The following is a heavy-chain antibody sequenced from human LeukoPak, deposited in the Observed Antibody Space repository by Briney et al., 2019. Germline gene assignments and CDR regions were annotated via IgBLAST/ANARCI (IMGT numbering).Heavy chain of an antibody. CDR2: IHHSGST. J-gene: IGHJ3*02. D-gene: IGHD3-16*01. CDR1: GYSISSGYY. CDR3: ARVWAQDPKRAFDI. V-gene: IGHV4-38-2*01. Sequence: SETLSLTCAVSGYSISSGYYWGWIRQSPGRGLEWTGTIHHSGSTYYNPSLKSRVTISVDTSENQFALKLSSVTAADTAVYYCARVWAQDPKRAFDIWGQGAMVTVSS.